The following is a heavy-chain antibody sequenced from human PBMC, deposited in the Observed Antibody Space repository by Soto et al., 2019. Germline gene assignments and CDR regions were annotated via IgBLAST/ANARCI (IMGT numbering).Heavy chain of an antibody. D-gene: IGHD3-16*02. Sequence: QVQLQESGPGLVKPSQTLSLTCTVSGGSISSASYYWSWIRQHPGKGLEYIGYIYYSGSTSYNPSLNSRVSMSVDTSKNQFSLKLSSVTAADTAVYYCASSPMGGDYVWGSYPYWGQGTLVTVSS. CDR2: IYYSGST. V-gene: IGHV4-31*03. J-gene: IGHJ4*02. CDR1: GGSISSASYY. CDR3: ASSPMGGDYVWGSYPY.